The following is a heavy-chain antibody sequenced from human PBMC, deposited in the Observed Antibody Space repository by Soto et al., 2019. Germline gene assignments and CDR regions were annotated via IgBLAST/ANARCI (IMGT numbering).Heavy chain of an antibody. CDR3: ARANYDYVWGSYRYNWFEP. D-gene: IGHD3-16*02. J-gene: IGHJ5*02. CDR2: IIPIFGTA. CDR1: GGTFSSYA. V-gene: IGHV1-69*13. Sequence: SVKISCKASGGTFSSYAISWVRQAPGQGLEWMGGIIPIFGTANYAQKFQGRVTITADESTSTAYMELSSLRSEDTAVYYCARANYDYVWGSYRYNWFEPWGEGTLVTVSS.